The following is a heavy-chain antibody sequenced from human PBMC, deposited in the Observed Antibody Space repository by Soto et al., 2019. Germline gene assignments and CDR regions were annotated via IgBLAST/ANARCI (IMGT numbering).Heavy chain of an antibody. V-gene: IGHV3-30*18. CDR1: GFTFSNYA. Sequence: PGGSLRLSCASSGFTFSNYAMHWVRQAPGKGLEWVAIISFDGINRFYRDSVKGRFTISRDNSKNTLYLEMSSLRAEDTAVYFCAKDLSYCSGGSCYQHDGSDNWGKGTLVNVSS. CDR2: ISFDGINR. J-gene: IGHJ4*02. CDR3: AKDLSYCSGGSCYQHDGSDN. D-gene: IGHD2-15*01.